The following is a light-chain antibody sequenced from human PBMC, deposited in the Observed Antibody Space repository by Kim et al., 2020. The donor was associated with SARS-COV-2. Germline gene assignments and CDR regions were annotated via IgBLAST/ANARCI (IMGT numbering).Light chain of an antibody. Sequence: QSALTQPASVSGSPGQSITISCTGTSSDVGGYNYVSWYQQYPGKAPKLMLYDVTKRPSGVSNRFSGSKSGNTASLTISGLQAEDEAAYYCSSYRSSGYVFGTGTEVTVL. J-gene: IGLJ1*01. V-gene: IGLV2-14*03. CDR1: SSDVGGYNY. CDR3: SSYRSSGYV. CDR2: DVT.